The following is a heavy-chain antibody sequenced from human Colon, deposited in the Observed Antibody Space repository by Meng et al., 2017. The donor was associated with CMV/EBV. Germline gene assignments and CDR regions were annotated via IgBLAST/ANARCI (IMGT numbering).Heavy chain of an antibody. CDR3: ARGYSEYCSSISCSSYYYYGMDV. Sequence: GGSLRLSCAASGFTFSSYSMNWVRQAPGKGLEWVSSISSSSSYIYYADSVKGRFTISRDNAKNSLYLQMNSLRAEDTAVYHCARGYSEYCSSISCSSYYYYGMDVWGQGTTVTVSS. CDR1: GFTFSSYS. J-gene: IGHJ6*02. D-gene: IGHD2-2*01. CDR2: ISSSSSYI. V-gene: IGHV3-21*01.